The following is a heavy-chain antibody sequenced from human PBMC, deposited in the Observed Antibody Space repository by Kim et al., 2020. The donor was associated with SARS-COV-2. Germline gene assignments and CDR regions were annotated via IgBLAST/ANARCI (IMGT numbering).Heavy chain of an antibody. CDR2: IWYDGSNK. J-gene: IGHJ3*02. Sequence: GGSLRLSCAASGFTFSSYGMHWVRQAPGKGLEWVAVIWYDGSNKYYADSVKGRFTISRDNSKNTLYLQMNSLRAEDTAVYYCARGGGLILKGAFDIWGQGTMVTVSS. V-gene: IGHV3-33*01. D-gene: IGHD3-16*01. CDR1: GFTFSSYG. CDR3: ARGGGLILKGAFDI.